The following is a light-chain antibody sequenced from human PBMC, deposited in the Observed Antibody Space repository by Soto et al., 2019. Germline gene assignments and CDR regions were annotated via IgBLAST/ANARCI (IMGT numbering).Light chain of an antibody. CDR3: SSYTTSSTQV. J-gene: IGLJ3*02. CDR2: EVS. V-gene: IGLV2-14*01. CDR1: SSDVGYYNY. Sequence: QSALTQPASVSGSPGQSITISCTGTSSDVGYYNYVSWYQHHPGKVPKLMIYEVSNRPSGVSNRFSGSKSDNTASLTISGLQAEDEADYYCSSYTTSSTQVFGGGTKLTVL.